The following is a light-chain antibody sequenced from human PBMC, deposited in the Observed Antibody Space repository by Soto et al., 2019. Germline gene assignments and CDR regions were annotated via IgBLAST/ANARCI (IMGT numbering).Light chain of an antibody. CDR2: GVS. CDR3: QQYNHWPRGYT. V-gene: IGKV3-15*01. J-gene: IGKJ2*01. CDR1: QSVRDD. Sequence: EIVLTQSPATLSVSPGERATLSCRADQSVRDDLAWYQQKPDQAPRLLFYGVSTRATGIPVRFSASGSGTEFTLTISSLQSEDFAVYYCQQYNHWPRGYTFGQGTKLEIK.